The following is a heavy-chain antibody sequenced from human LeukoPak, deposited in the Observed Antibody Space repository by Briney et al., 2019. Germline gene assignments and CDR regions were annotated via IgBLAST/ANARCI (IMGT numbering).Heavy chain of an antibody. CDR2: IHDSGST. D-gene: IGHD1-26*01. CDR3: ATELAAGATVSAFDI. Sequence: SETQSLTCTVSGGSTGSSNHYWGWIRQPPGKVLEWIGSIHDSGSTYYSSSLKSRVTISVDKSKKQISLKLTFVTAADTAVYYCATELAAGATVSAFDIWGQGTMVTVSS. V-gene: IGHV4-39*07. J-gene: IGHJ3*02. CDR1: GGSTGSSNHY.